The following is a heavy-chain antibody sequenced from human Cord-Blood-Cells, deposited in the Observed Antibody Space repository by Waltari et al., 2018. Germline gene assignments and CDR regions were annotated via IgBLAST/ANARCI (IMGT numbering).Heavy chain of an antibody. CDR2: ISSSGSTI. V-gene: IGHV3-48*03. CDR3: ARDGDYGDY. J-gene: IGHJ4*02. Sequence: EVQLVESGGGLVQPGGSLRLSCAASGFTFSSYEMNWVRQAPGKGLGWVPYISSSGSTIYYADSVKGRFTISRDNAKNSLYLQMNSLRAEDTAVYYCARDGDYGDYWGQGTLVTVSS. CDR1: GFTFSSYE.